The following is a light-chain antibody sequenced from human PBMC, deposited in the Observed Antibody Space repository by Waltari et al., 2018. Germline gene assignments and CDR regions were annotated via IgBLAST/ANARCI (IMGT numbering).Light chain of an antibody. Sequence: DIQMTQSPSSLSASVGDRVTINCQASQDIGNYLNWYQQKPGKAPKLLIFEASSLETGVPSTFSGSGSGTDFTFTISSLQPEDIATYYCQQYDNLPITFGQGTRLEIK. CDR3: QQYDNLPIT. CDR2: EAS. V-gene: IGKV1-33*01. J-gene: IGKJ5*01. CDR1: QDIGNY.